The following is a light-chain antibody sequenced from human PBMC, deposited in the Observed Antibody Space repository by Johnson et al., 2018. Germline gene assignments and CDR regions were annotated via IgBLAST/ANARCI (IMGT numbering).Light chain of an antibody. V-gene: IGLV1-51*02. CDR2: ENN. Sequence: QSVLTQPPSVSAAPGQKVTISCSGSSSNIGNNYVSWYQQLPGTAPKLLIYENNKRTSGLPDRFSGSNSGSSATLGITGLQPADEADYYRGTWDSCLSAGKVFGTGTKVTVL. J-gene: IGLJ1*01. CDR1: SSNIGNNY. CDR3: GTWDSCLSAGKV.